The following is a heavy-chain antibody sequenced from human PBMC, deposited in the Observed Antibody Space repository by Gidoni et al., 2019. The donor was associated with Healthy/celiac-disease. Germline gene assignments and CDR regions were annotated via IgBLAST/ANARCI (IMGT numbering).Heavy chain of an antibody. Sequence: QVQLVQSGAEVKKPGASVKVSCKASGYTFTGYYMHWVRQAPGQGLEWMGWINPNSGGTNYAQKFQGWFTMTRDTSISTAYMELSRLRSDDTAVYYCARDVCSSTSCYASYYYGMDVWGQGTTVTVSS. V-gene: IGHV1-2*04. D-gene: IGHD2-2*01. CDR1: GYTFTGYY. J-gene: IGHJ6*02. CDR2: INPNSGGT. CDR3: ARDVCSSTSCYASYYYGMDV.